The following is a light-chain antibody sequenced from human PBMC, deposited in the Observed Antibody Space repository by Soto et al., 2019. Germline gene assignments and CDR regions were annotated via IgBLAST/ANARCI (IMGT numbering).Light chain of an antibody. J-gene: IGLJ2*01. CDR3: SSFAGSRVLV. CDR1: SNDVGRYNY. Sequence: QSALTQPASVSGSPGESITISCSGTSNDVGRYNYVSWYQQHPGKVPKLLIYEVSQRPSGISNRLSGSKSGNTASLTISGLQAEDEADYYCSSFAGSRVLVLGGGTKLTVL. CDR2: EVS. V-gene: IGLV2-14*03.